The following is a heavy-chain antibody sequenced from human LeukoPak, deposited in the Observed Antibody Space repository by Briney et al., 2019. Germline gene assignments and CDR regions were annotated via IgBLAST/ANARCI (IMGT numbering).Heavy chain of an antibody. Sequence: GGSLRLSCAASGFTVSSNYMSWVRQAPGKGLEWVSVIYSGGSTYYADSVKGRFTISRDNSKNTLYLQMNSLRAEDTAVYYCARARHVANVLRYFDWLFYFDYWGQGTLVTVSS. CDR1: GFTVSSNY. CDR3: ARARHVANVLRYFDWLFYFDY. J-gene: IGHJ4*02. CDR2: IYSGGST. D-gene: IGHD3-9*01. V-gene: IGHV3-53*01.